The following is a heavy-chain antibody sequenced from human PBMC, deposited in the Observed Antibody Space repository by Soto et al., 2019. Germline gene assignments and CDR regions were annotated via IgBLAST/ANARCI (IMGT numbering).Heavy chain of an antibody. J-gene: IGHJ4*02. Sequence: SETLSLTCAVYGGSFSGYYWSWIRQPPGKGLEWIGEINHSGSTNYNPSLKSRVTISVDTSKNQFSLKLSSVTAADTAVYYCARYARGVIIDYFDYWGQGTLVTVSS. CDR3: ARYARGVIIDYFDY. CDR1: GGSFSGYY. D-gene: IGHD3-10*01. CDR2: INHSGST. V-gene: IGHV4-34*01.